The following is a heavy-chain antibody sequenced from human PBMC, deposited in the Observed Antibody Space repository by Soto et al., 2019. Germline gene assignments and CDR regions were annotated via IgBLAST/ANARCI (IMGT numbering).Heavy chain of an antibody. Sequence: EVQLLESGGGLVQHGGSLRLSCAASGFTFSSYAVSWVRQAPGRGLEWVSAISGSGSNTYYTDSVKGRFTNSRDNSKNTLYLQLNSLRAEDPAVYYCSKDIASMAARRVAGYSTSWYHEYWGQGTLVTVSS. CDR3: SKDIASMAARRVAGYSTSWYHEY. J-gene: IGHJ4*02. CDR1: GFTFSSYA. D-gene: IGHD6-13*01. V-gene: IGHV3-23*01. CDR2: ISGSGSNT.